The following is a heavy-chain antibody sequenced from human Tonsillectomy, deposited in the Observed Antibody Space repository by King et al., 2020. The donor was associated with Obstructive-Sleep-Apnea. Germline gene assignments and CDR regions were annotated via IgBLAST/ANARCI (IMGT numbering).Heavy chain of an antibody. V-gene: IGHV4-59*01. J-gene: IGHJ4*02. CDR2: IYFSGST. CDR3: ARGVVATIFDY. D-gene: IGHD5-12*01. CDR1: GGSISSFY. Sequence: QLQESGPGLVKPSETLSLTCTVSGGSISSFYWNWIRQPPGKGLEWIAYIYFSGSTNYNPSLKSRVTISVDTSKNQFSLTLSSVTAADTAVYYCARGVVATIFDYWGQGTLVTVSA.